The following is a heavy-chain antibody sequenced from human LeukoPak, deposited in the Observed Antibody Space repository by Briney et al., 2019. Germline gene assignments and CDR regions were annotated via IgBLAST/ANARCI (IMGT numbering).Heavy chain of an antibody. CDR2: ISWNSGSI. Sequence: GRSLRLSCAASGFTFDDYAMHWVRQAPGKGLEWVSGISWNSGSIGYADSVKGRFTISRDNAKNSLYLQMNSLRAEDTALYYCAKAQMDPGYSSGWSRNYYYYGMDVWGQGTTVTVSS. CDR3: AKAQMDPGYSSGWSRNYYYYGMDV. D-gene: IGHD6-19*01. J-gene: IGHJ6*02. V-gene: IGHV3-9*01. CDR1: GFTFDDYA.